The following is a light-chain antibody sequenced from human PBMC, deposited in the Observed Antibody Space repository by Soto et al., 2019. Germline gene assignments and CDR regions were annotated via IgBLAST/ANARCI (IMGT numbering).Light chain of an antibody. V-gene: IGLV2-14*03. Sequence: SGLTQPGSGSRSPGQSISISCTGTSIDVGCFNYVSWYQHHPGKAPKLMIYDVSNRPSGVPNRISASKSGNTASLTITGPHPEDEADYYCSSSTGSSAYVFGSGTKATVL. CDR2: DVS. CDR1: SIDVGCFNY. J-gene: IGLJ1*01. CDR3: SSSTGSSAYV.